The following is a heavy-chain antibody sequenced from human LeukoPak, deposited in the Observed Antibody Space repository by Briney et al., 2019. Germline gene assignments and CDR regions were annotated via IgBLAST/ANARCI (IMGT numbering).Heavy chain of an antibody. Sequence: SETLSLTCAVYGRSFSGYYWSWLRQPPGKGLEWIGEIKHSGSTNYNPSLKSRVTISVDTSKNQFSLKVRSVPAEDTAVYYCTRVYFHSNPLADYLGQGTLVTVSS. CDR1: GRSFSGYY. CDR2: IKHSGST. J-gene: IGHJ4*02. D-gene: IGHD4-11*01. V-gene: IGHV4-34*01. CDR3: TRVYFHSNPLADY.